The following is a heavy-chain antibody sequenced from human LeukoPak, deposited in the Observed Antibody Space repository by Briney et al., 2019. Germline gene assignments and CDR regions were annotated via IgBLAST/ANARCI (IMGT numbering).Heavy chain of an antibody. J-gene: IGHJ4*02. CDR3: ARDIGSIAAAGTFDY. CDR2: IHHSGST. D-gene: IGHD6-13*01. V-gene: IGHV4-4*02. CDR1: GGSISTNNW. Sequence: SGALSLTCVVSGGSISTNNWWNWIRQPPGKGLEWIGEIHHSGSTNYNASLKSRVTISVDKTKNQLSLKLTSVTAADTAVYYCARDIGSIAAAGTFDYWGQGTLVTVSS.